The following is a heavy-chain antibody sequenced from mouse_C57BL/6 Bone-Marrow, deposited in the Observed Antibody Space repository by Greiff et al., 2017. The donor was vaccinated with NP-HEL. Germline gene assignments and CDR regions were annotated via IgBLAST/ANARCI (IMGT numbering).Heavy chain of an antibody. CDR2: ISDGGSYT. V-gene: IGHV5-4*01. Sequence: EVKLMESGGGLVKPGGSLKLSCAASGFTFSSYAMSWVRQTPEKRLEWVATISDGGSYTYYPDNVKGRFTISRDNAKNNLYLQMSHLKSEDTAMYYCARDRRSLLLRFYYAMDYWGRGTSVTVSS. J-gene: IGHJ4*01. CDR3: ARDRRSLLLRFYYAMDY. CDR1: GFTFSSYA. D-gene: IGHD1-1*01.